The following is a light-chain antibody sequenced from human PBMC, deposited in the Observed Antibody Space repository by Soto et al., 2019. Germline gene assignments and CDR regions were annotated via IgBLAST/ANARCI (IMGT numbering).Light chain of an antibody. Sequence: EIVMTQSPDTLAVSPGETVTLSCRASQSLSDNLAWYQQKPGQAPRLLIFRASSRASGIPARFSGGGSGTEFTLTISSLKSEDFAVYYCQQYDNWPRTFGQGTKVDIK. CDR3: QQYDNWPRT. CDR2: RAS. CDR1: QSLSDN. J-gene: IGKJ1*01. V-gene: IGKV3-15*01.